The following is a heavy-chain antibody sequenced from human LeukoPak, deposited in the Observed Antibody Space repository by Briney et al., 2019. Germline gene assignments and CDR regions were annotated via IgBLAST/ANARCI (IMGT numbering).Heavy chain of an antibody. Sequence: ASVKVSCKGSGYTFRDYYIRWVRQAPGQGLECMGWISPKTGPTHYAQKFQGRITMTRDTSVTTAYMELRRLRSDDTAVYYCARSPGGYDYSFDYWGQGTLITVSS. CDR2: ISPKTGPT. CDR1: GYTFRDYY. CDR3: ARSPGGYDYSFDY. D-gene: IGHD5-12*01. V-gene: IGHV1-2*02. J-gene: IGHJ4*02.